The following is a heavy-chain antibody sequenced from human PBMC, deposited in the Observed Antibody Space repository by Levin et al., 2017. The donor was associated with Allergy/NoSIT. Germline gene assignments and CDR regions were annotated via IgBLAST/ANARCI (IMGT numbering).Heavy chain of an antibody. CDR3: ARGPTRYYFDY. CDR2: IYSSGNT. J-gene: IGHJ4*02. CDR1: GGSISSYY. Sequence: PSETLSLTCTVSGGSISSYYWSWIRQPPGEGLEWLGYIYSSGNTNYNPSLKSRVTISVDTSKSQFSLNLTSVTAADTAVYFCARGPTRYYFDYWGQGTLVTVSS. V-gene: IGHV4-59*01.